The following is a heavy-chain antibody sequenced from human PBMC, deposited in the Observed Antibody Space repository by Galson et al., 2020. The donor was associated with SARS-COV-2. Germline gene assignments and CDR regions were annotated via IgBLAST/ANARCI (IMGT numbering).Heavy chain of an antibody. V-gene: IGHV3-43D*03. J-gene: IGHJ4*02. CDR2: TSWEGGST. D-gene: IGHD6-19*01. CDR1: GFTFDDYA. CDR3: AKDRGSGWPTKGSYFDY. Sequence: GGSLRLSCAASGFTFDDYAMHWVRQAPGKGLEWVSTTSWEGGSTYYADSVKGRFTISRDNSKNSLYLQMNSLRAEDTALYYCAKDRGSGWPTKGSYFDYWGQGTLVTVSS.